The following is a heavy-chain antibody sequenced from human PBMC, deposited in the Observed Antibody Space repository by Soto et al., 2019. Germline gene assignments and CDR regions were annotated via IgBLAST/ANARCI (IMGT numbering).Heavy chain of an antibody. CDR2: ISSSGDSA. J-gene: IGHJ3*02. V-gene: IGHV3-23*01. CDR1: GFIFSTYA. CDR3: AHPRGYGVFDAVDI. D-gene: IGHD4-17*01. Sequence: VGSLRLSCAASGFIFSTYAMNWVRQAPGKGLEWVSAISSSGDSAYYAESVRGRFTISRDNSINTLYLQMRSLRPEDTAVYYCAHPRGYGVFDAVDIWGQGTMVTVSS.